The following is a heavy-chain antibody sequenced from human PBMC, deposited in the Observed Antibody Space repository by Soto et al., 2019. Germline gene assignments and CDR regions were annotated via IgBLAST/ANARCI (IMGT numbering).Heavy chain of an antibody. CDR2: IYDSGSS. Sequence: NPSETLSLTCTVSGGSVSSGDYFWSWIRQPPGKGLEWIGYIYDSGSSYYNPSLKSRVTMSVDTSKNQFSLKLRSVTAADTAMYYCAREKCYISGPKNFDSWGQGTLVTVSS. D-gene: IGHD2-15*01. J-gene: IGHJ4*02. CDR1: GGSVSSGDYF. CDR3: AREKCYISGPKNFDS. V-gene: IGHV4-30-4*01.